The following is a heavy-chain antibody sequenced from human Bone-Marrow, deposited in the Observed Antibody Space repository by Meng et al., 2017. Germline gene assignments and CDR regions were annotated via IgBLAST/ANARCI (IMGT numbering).Heavy chain of an antibody. CDR1: GFTFSSYE. CDR3: AREGYCANEICNPLYGMDV. CDR2: ISGSGRDI. V-gene: IGHV3-48*03. D-gene: IGHD2-8*01. Sequence: GGPLRLSCAASGFTFSSYEMHWVRQAPGKGLEWVSYISGSGRDIYYADSVKGRFTISRDNAKNSLYLQMNSLRVEDTAVYYCAREGYCANEICNPLYGMDVWGQGTTVTVSS. J-gene: IGHJ6*02.